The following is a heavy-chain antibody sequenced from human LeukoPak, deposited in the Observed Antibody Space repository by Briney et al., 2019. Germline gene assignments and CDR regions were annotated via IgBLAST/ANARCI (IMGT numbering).Heavy chain of an antibody. CDR2: IWYDGKHK. V-gene: IGHV3-33*01. Sequence: GGSLRLSCAASGFTFSSYGIHWVRQAPGKGLEWVAVIWYDGKHKFYADSLKGRFTISRDNSKKTALLQMNSLRAEDTAVYYCARDWGSDEAIDYWGQGTLVTVSS. CDR1: GFTFSSYG. CDR3: ARDWGSDEAIDY. D-gene: IGHD2-21*02. J-gene: IGHJ4*02.